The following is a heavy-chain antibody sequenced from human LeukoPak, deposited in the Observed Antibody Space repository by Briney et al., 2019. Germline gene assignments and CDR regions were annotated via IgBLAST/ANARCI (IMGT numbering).Heavy chain of an antibody. CDR3: AREYGSAFDM. CDR2: IYPGDSDT. J-gene: IGHJ3*02. D-gene: IGHD3-10*01. V-gene: IGHV5-51*01. Sequence: GASLKISFKGSGYTFTSYWIGWVRPMPGKGLEWMGIIYPGDSDTRYSPSFQGQVTISADKSISTAYLQWSSLKASDTAMYYCAREYGSAFDMWGQGTMVTVSS. CDR1: GYTFTSYW.